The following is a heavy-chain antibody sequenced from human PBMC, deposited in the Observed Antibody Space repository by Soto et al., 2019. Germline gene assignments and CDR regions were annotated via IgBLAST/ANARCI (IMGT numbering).Heavy chain of an antibody. CDR2: IIPIFGTA. V-gene: IGHV1-69*13. J-gene: IGHJ4*02. D-gene: IGHD5-18*01. CDR3: ARAARLGYSYGDRLFDY. Sequence: GASVKVSCKASGGTFSSYAISWVRQAPGQGLEWMGGIIPIFGTANYAQKFQGRVTITADESTSTAYMELSSLRSEDTAVYYCARAARLGYSYGDRLFDYWGQGTLVTVSS. CDR1: GGTFSSYA.